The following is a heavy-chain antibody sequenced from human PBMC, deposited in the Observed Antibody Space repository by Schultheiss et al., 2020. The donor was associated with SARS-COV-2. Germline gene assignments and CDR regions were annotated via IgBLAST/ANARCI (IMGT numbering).Heavy chain of an antibody. J-gene: IGHJ6*02. CDR1: GGSFSGYY. CDR3: VRVAYGSGIRNGMDV. D-gene: IGHD3-10*01. V-gene: IGHV4-34*01. Sequence: SQTLSLTCAVYGGSFSGYYWSWIRQPPGKGLEWIGEINHSGSTNYNPSLKSRVTISVDTSKNQFSLKLSSVTAADTAVYYCVRVAYGSGIRNGMDVWGQGTTVTVSS. CDR2: INHSGST.